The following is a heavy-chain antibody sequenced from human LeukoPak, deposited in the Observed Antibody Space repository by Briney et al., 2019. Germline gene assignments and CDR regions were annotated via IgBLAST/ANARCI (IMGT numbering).Heavy chain of an antibody. V-gene: IGHV1-18*03. CDR1: GYTFTSYG. CDR3: ARVPSTDCSSTSCYNYWFDP. J-gene: IGHJ5*02. CDR2: ISAYNGNT. D-gene: IGHD2-2*02. Sequence: ASVKVSCKASGYTFTSYGISWVRQAPGQGLEWMGWISAYNGNTNYAQKLQGRVTMTTDTSTSTAYMELRSLRSDDMAVYYCARVPSTDCSSTSCYNYWFDPWGQGTLVTVSS.